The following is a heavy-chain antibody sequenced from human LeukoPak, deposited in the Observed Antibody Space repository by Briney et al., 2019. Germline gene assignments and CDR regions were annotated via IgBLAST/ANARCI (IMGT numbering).Heavy chain of an antibody. Sequence: SVKVSCKASGGTFSSYGISWVRQAPGQGLEWMGGIIPIFGTANYAQKFQGRVTITADESTSTAYMELSSLRSEDTAVYYCARDPSMVRGENTPYFDYWGQGTLVTVSS. D-gene: IGHD3-10*01. J-gene: IGHJ4*02. CDR2: IIPIFGTA. V-gene: IGHV1-69*13. CDR1: GGTFSSYG. CDR3: ARDPSMVRGENTPYFDY.